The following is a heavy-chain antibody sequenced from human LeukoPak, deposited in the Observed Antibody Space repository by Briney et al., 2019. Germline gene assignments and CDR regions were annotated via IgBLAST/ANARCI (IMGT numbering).Heavy chain of an antibody. V-gene: IGHV3-33*01. J-gene: IGHJ4*02. D-gene: IGHD6-13*01. CDR3: ATLTGTRSWYSDY. Sequence: HPGGSLRLSCAASGFSFKSYGMHWVRQAPGKGLEWVAVIWYDGSNKYYADSVEGRFTISRDKPKNTLYLQMNSLRAEDTAVYYCATLTGTRSWYSDYWGQGTLVTVSS. CDR2: IWYDGSNK. CDR1: GFSFKSYG.